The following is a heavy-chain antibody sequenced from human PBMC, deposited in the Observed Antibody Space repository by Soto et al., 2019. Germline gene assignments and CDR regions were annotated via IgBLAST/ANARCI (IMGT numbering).Heavy chain of an antibody. V-gene: IGHV3-48*01. CDR1: GFTFSSYS. Sequence: GGSLRLSCAASGFTFSSYSMNWVRQAPGKGLEWVSYISSSSSTIYYADSVKGRFTISRDNAKNSLYLQMNSLRAEDTAVYYCASWSPTGRAFDIWGQGTMVIVSS. CDR2: ISSSSSTI. CDR3: ASWSPTGRAFDI. D-gene: IGHD2-15*01. J-gene: IGHJ3*02.